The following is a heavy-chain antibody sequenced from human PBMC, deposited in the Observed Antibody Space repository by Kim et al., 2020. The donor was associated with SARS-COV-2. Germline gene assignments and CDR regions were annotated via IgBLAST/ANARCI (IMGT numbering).Heavy chain of an antibody. V-gene: IGHV3-33*08. CDR3: AREPHIVVVTAYLPFDI. CDR2: IWYDGSNK. J-gene: IGHJ3*02. D-gene: IGHD2-21*02. Sequence: GGSLRLSCAASGFTFSSYGMHWVRQAPGKGLEWVAVIWYDGSNKYYADSVKGRFTISRDNSKNTLYLQMNSLRAEDTAVYYCAREPHIVVVTAYLPFDIWGQGTMVTVSS. CDR1: GFTFSSYG.